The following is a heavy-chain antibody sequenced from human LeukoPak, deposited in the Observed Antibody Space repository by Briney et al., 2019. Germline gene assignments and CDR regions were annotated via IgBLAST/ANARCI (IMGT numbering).Heavy chain of an antibody. Sequence: SETLSLTCAVYGGSFSGYYWSWIRKPPGKGLERIGYIYYSGSTNYNPSLKSRVTISVDTSKSQFSLKLSSVTAADTAVYYCARGAFVDTAMVLSYWGQGTLVTVSS. CDR3: ARGAFVDTAMVLSY. V-gene: IGHV4-59*01. CDR1: GGSFSGYY. J-gene: IGHJ4*02. D-gene: IGHD5-18*01. CDR2: IYYSGST.